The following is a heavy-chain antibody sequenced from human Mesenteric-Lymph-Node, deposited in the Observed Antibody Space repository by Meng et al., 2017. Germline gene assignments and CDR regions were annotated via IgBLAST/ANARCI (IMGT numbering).Heavy chain of an antibody. J-gene: IGHJ3*02. D-gene: IGHD5-12*01. CDR2: ISGSGGST. CDR1: GFTFSSYA. V-gene: IGHV3-23*01. Sequence: GESLKISCAASGFTFSSYAMSWVRQAPGKGLEWVSAISGSGGSTYYADSVKGRFTISRDNSKNTLYLQMNSLRPDDTAVYFCARGGYIGYGLVGWGFDIWGQGTMVTVSS. CDR3: ARGGYIGYGLVGWGFDI.